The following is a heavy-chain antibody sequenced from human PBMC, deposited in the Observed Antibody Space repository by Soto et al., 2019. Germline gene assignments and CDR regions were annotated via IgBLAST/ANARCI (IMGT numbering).Heavy chain of an antibody. CDR2: INAANGAT. J-gene: IGHJ5*02. Sequence: QFQFVQSGAEVKKPGASVKVSCKASGYTFTAYTIHWVRQAPGQSLEWMGWINAANGATKYSEKFQGRVNITRDTSARTAYMDLSSLSSKDTAVYFLARVSFETSGLADSWGQGTLVTVSS. V-gene: IGHV1-3*01. CDR3: ARVSFETSGLADS. CDR1: GYTFTAYT. D-gene: IGHD5-12*01.